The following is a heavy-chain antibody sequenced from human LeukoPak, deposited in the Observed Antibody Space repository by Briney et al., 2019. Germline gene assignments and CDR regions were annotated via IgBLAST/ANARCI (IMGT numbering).Heavy chain of an antibody. Sequence: PSETLSLTCAVYGVSFSSYYWSWIRQPPGKGLEWIGYIYYSGSTNYNPSLKSRVTISVDTSKNQFSLKLTSVTAADTAVYYCAVAGAPSYYYGMDVWGQGTTVIVSS. CDR1: GVSFSSYY. D-gene: IGHD6-19*01. CDR2: IYYSGST. J-gene: IGHJ6*02. CDR3: AVAGAPSYYYGMDV. V-gene: IGHV4-59*01.